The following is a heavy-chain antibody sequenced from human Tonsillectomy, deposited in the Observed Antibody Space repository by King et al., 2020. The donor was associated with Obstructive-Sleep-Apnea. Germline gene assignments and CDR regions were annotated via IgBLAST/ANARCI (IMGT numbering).Heavy chain of an antibody. CDR2: ISPNSGAT. J-gene: IGHJ4*02. D-gene: IGHD3-10*01. CDR3: ARDMSAYDSTSPAY. CDR1: GYTFTGYY. Sequence: QLVQSGAEVKKPGASVKVSCKASGYTFTGYYIHWVRQAPGQGLEWMGWISPNSGATKYAQKFQDRVTMTRDTSMSTTYMDLSRLRSDDTAIYYCARDMSAYDSTSPAYWGQGTLVTVSS. V-gene: IGHV1-2*02.